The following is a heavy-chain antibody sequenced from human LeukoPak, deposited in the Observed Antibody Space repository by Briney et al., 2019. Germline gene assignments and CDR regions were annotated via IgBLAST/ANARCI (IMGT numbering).Heavy chain of an antibody. CDR1: GFTFSSYW. J-gene: IGHJ4*02. Sequence: GGPLRLSCAASGFTFSSYWMTWFRQVPGKGLEWVANIKQDGSEKYFVDSVTGRFAISRDNAKNSLYLQMNSLRAEDTAVYYCARMSSSSWFVCDFWGQGTLVTVSS. V-gene: IGHV3-7*01. D-gene: IGHD6-13*01. CDR3: ARMSSSSWFVCDF. CDR2: IKQDGSEK.